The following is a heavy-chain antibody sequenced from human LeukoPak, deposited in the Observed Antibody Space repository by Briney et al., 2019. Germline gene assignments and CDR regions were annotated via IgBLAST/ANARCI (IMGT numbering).Heavy chain of an antibody. J-gene: IGHJ6*02. CDR2: TNHSGST. V-gene: IGHV4-34*01. CDR1: GGSFSGYY. D-gene: IGHD5-12*01. Sequence: PSETLPLTCAVYGGSFSGYYWSWIRQPPGKGLEWIGETNHSGSTNYNPSLKSRVTISVDTSKNQFSLKLSSVTAADTAVYYCASLVATLNYYGMDVWGQGTTVTVSS. CDR3: ASLVATLNYYGMDV.